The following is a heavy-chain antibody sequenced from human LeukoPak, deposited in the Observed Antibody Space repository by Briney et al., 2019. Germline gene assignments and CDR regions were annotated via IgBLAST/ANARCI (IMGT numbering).Heavy chain of an antibody. CDR2: INPYSGAI. J-gene: IGHJ4*02. D-gene: IGHD2-2*01. Sequence: ASVKVSCKSSGFTFTDEYIHWVRQAPGQGLEWMGWINPYSGAINYEQKFQGRVTLTRDTSISTAYMELSRLTSGETAVYYCARDPKSQLLRDHWGKENVVTVS. V-gene: IGHV1-2*02. CDR1: GFTFTDEY. CDR3: ARDPKSQLLRDH.